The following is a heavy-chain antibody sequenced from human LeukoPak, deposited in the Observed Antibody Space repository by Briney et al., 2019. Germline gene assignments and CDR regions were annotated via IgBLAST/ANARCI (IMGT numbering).Heavy chain of an antibody. V-gene: IGHV3-23*01. CDR1: GFIFSDYA. Sequence: PGGSQRLSCVGSGFIFSDYAMNWVRQAPGKGLEWVATISGRTGPTYYRESVKGRFTISKDNSENTLYLQMDSLRVEDTALYYCTKRGTGGSGSHMDYWGQGILVTVSS. CDR3: TKRGTGGSGSHMDY. J-gene: IGHJ4*02. D-gene: IGHD3-10*01. CDR2: ISGRTGPT.